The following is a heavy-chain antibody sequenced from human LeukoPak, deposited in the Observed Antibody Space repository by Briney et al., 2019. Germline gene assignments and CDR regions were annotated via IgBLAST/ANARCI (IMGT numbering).Heavy chain of an antibody. CDR3: ARVQLPYSSGWSHFDY. CDR2: INPSGGST. Sequence: VSVKVSCKASGYTFTSYYMHWVRQAPGQGLEWMGIINPSGGSTSYAQKFQGRVTMTRDTSTSTVYMELSSLRSEDTAVYYCARVQLPYSSGWSHFDYWGQGTLVTVSS. V-gene: IGHV1-46*01. J-gene: IGHJ4*02. CDR1: GYTFTSYY. D-gene: IGHD6-19*01.